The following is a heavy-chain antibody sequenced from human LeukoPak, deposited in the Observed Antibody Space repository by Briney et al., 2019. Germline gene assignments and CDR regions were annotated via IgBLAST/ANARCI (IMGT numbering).Heavy chain of an antibody. Sequence: GRSLRLSCAASGFTFSSYAMHWVRQAPGKGLEWVAVISYDGSNKYYADSVKGRFTISRDNSKNTLYLQMNSLRAEDTAVYYRARGGSKELSSWFDPWGQGTLVTVSS. D-gene: IGHD2/OR15-2a*01. V-gene: IGHV3-30*04. CDR2: ISYDGSNK. CDR1: GFTFSSYA. CDR3: ARGGSKELSSWFDP. J-gene: IGHJ5*02.